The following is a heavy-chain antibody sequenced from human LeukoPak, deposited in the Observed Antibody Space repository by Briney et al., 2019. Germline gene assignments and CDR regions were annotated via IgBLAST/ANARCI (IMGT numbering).Heavy chain of an antibody. CDR2: IYYSGST. CDR3: ARHIRPYYYDSSGYYWWFDP. J-gene: IGHJ5*02. V-gene: IGHV4-39*01. Sequence: SETLSLTCTVSGGSLSSSSYYWGWIRQPPGTGLEWIGSIYYSGSTYYNPSLKSRVTISVDTSKNQFSLKLSSVTAADTAVYYCARHIRPYYYDSSGYYWWFDPWGQGTLVTVSS. D-gene: IGHD3-22*01. CDR1: GGSLSSSSYY.